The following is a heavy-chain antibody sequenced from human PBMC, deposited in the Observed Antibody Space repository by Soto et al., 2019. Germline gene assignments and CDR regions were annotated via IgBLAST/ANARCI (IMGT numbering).Heavy chain of an antibody. CDR1: GYTFTTYG. V-gene: IGHV1-18*01. J-gene: IGHJ4*02. CDR2: ISTYNGNT. Sequence: QVQLVQSGAEVKKPGASVKVSCKVSGYTFTTYGMSWVRQAPGQGLDWMGWISTYNGNTKYAERLQGRVTMTTDTTTSTAYMELRSLRSDDTAVYYCARGPTDYYDNSGNYFLDYWGQGTLVTVSS. D-gene: IGHD3-22*01. CDR3: ARGPTDYYDNSGNYFLDY.